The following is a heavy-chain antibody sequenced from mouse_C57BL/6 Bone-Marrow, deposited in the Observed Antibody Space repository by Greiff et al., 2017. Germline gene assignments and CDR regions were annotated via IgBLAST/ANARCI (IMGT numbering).Heavy chain of an antibody. CDR2: IDPSDSYT. Sequence: QVQLQQPGAELVKPGASVKLSCKASGYTFTSYWMQWVKQRPGQGLEWIGEIDPSDSYTNYNQKFKGKATLTVDTSSSTAYMQLSSLTSEDAAVYYCAKGGAENYCEDWGQGTTLTVAA. D-gene: IGHD2-1*01. CDR1: GYTFTSYW. V-gene: IGHV1-50*01. CDR3: AKGGAENYCED. J-gene: IGHJ2*01.